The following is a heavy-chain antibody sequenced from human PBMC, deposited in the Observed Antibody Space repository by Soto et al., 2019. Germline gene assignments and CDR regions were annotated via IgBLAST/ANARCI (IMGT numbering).Heavy chain of an antibody. CDR3: ARGETAASWYYYGMDV. Sequence: SETLSLTCTVSGGSISSSSYYWGWIRQPPGKGLEWIGSIYYSGSTYYNPSLKSRVTISVDTSKNQFSLKLSSVTAADTAVYYCARGETAASWYYYGMDVWGQGTTVTVSS. J-gene: IGHJ6*02. V-gene: IGHV4-39*01. D-gene: IGHD2-2*01. CDR1: GGSISSSSYY. CDR2: IYYSGST.